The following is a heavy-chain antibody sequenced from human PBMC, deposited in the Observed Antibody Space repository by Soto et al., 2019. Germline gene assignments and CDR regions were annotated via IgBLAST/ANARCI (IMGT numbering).Heavy chain of an antibody. J-gene: IGHJ4*02. CDR2: IYYSGNT. D-gene: IGHD3-16*01. CDR3: AGVSGADYDRPFDY. CDR1: GDSIISYF. Sequence: SSATLSLTGTVSGDSIISYFWSWIRQPPGKGLEWIGYIYYSGNTLYNPSLKSRVTVSVDTSKNQVSLKVNSVSTADTAVYYCAGVSGADYDRPFDYWGQGILVTVSS. V-gene: IGHV4-59*12.